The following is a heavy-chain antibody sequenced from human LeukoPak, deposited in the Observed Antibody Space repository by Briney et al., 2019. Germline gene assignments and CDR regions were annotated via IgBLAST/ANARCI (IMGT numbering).Heavy chain of an antibody. CDR2: IKSKTDGGTT. D-gene: IGHD1-26*01. V-gene: IGHV3-15*01. CDR1: GFTFSNAW. J-gene: IGHJ6*03. CDR3: TTVGGSYPPYYYYYYMDV. Sequence: PGGSLRLSCAASGFTFSNAWMSWVRQAPGKGLEWVGRIKSKTDGGTTDYAAPVKGRFTISRDDSKNTLYLQMNSLKTEDTAVYYCTTVGGSYPPYYYYYYMDVWGKGTTVTISS.